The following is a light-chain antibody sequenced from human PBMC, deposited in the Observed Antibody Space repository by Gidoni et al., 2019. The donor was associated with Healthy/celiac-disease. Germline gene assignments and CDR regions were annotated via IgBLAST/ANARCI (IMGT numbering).Light chain of an antibody. Sequence: FMLTQPPSVSDSPGTTVTITCTRSSRSIARNYVQWYQQPPGSAPTTVVYEDNQRPSGVPERFSGSIDSNSNSASITIAGLRTEDEADYYGQSYDSSTVVFGGGTKLTVL. V-gene: IGLV6-57*04. J-gene: IGLJ2*01. CDR3: QSYDSSTVV. CDR1: SRSIARNY. CDR2: EDN.